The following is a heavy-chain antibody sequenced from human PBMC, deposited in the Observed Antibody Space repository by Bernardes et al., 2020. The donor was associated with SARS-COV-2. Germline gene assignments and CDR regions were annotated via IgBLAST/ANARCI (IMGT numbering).Heavy chain of an antibody. CDR2: IDGGGSST. D-gene: IGHD4-17*01. CDR3: VRGPSTDYGRLEY. Sequence: GGSLRLSCEASGFTFNNYWMHWVRQAPGKGLVWVSRIDGGGSSTTYTDSVKGRFTISRDNAKNTLYLQMNSLGAEDTAVYYCVRGPSTDYGRLEYWGQGTLVTVSS. V-gene: IGHV3-74*03. J-gene: IGHJ4*02. CDR1: GFTFNNYW.